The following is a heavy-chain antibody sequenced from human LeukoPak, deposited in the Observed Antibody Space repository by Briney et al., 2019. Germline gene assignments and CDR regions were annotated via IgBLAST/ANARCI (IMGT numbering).Heavy chain of an antibody. CDR3: ARSGTWFGELFRPWFDP. Sequence: SVKVSCKASGGTFSSYAISWVRQAPGQGLEWMGRIIPILGIANYAQKFQGRVTITADKSTSTAYMELSSLRSEDTAVYYCARSGTWFGELFRPWFDPWGQGTLVTVSS. CDR1: GGTFSSYA. CDR2: IIPILGIA. J-gene: IGHJ5*02. V-gene: IGHV1-69*04. D-gene: IGHD3-10*01.